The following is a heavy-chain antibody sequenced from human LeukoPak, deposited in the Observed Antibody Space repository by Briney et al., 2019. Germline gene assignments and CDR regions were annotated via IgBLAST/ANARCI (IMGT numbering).Heavy chain of an antibody. J-gene: IGHJ4*02. D-gene: IGHD5-18*01. V-gene: IGHV3-23*01. CDR2: ISVGGGST. Sequence: GGSLRLXCAASGLTFGTYAMSWFGRPPGKGLDAASAISVGGGSTYSPDSVKGGFPTSRDNSKKTLYLQMNSLRAEDTAVYYCATPGRVDTAMIYYVDYWGQGTLVTVSS. CDR1: GLTFGTYA. CDR3: ATPGRVDTAMIYYVDY.